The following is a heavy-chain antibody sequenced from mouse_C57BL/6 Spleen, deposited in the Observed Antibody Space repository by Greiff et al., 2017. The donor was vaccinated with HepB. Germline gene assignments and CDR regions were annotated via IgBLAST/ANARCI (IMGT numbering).Heavy chain of an antibody. J-gene: IGHJ1*03. CDR1: GFNIKDYY. CDR3: TTLYYDGYQDWYFDV. D-gene: IGHD2-3*01. CDR2: IDPEDGDT. V-gene: IGHV14-1*01. Sequence: EVQLQQSGAELVRPGASVKLSCTASGFNIKDYYMHWVKQRPEQGLEWIGRIDPEDGDTEYAPKFQGKATMTADTSSNTAYLQLSSLTSEDTAVYYCTTLYYDGYQDWYFDVWGTGTTVTVSS.